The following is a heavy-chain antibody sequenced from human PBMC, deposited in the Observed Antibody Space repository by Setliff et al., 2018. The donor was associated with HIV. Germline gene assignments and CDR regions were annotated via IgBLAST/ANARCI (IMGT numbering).Heavy chain of an antibody. J-gene: IGHJ4*02. D-gene: IGHD6-19*01. CDR2: ISYDGSNK. V-gene: IGHV3-30*03. CDR1: GFTFSNYG. CDR3: ARVRLYNSALDY. Sequence: VGSLRLSCAASGFTFSNYGMHWVRQAPGKGLEWVAVISYDGSNKYYGDSVKGRFTISRDNSKNTLYLQMKSLRAEDTAVYYCARVRLYNSALDYWGQGTLVTVSS.